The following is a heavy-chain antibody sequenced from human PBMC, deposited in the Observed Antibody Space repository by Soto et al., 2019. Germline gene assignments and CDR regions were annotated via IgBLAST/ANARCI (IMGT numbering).Heavy chain of an antibody. Sequence: ASVKVSCKAAGYTFTRYGISWVRQAPGQGLEWMGWISAYNGNTNYAQKLQGRVTMTTDTSTSTAYMELGSLRSDDTAVYYCARITNRLLEDAFDVWGQGTMVTVSS. V-gene: IGHV1-18*01. D-gene: IGHD3-3*01. CDR2: ISAYNGNT. CDR3: ARITNRLLEDAFDV. J-gene: IGHJ3*01. CDR1: GYTFTRYG.